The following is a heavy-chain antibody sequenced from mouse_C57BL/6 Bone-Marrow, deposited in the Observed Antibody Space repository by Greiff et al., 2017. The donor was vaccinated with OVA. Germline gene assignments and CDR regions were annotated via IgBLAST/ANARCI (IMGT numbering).Heavy chain of an antibody. D-gene: IGHD1-1*01. CDR1: GFTFSDYG. CDR3: ARMGDYGSPFGYFDV. V-gene: IGHV5-15*01. Sequence: DVHLVESGGGLVQPGGSLKLSCAASGFTFSDYGMAWVRQAPRKGPEWVAFISNLAYSIYYADTVTGRFTISRENAKNTLYLEMSSLRSEDTAMYYCARMGDYGSPFGYFDVWGTGTTVTVSS. J-gene: IGHJ1*03. CDR2: ISNLAYSI.